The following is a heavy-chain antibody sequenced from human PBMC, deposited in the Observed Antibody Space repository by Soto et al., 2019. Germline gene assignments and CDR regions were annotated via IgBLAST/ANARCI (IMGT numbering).Heavy chain of an antibody. CDR1: GGSISSGDYY. CDR3: ARETQVVAATGWWFDP. D-gene: IGHD2-15*01. J-gene: IGHJ5*02. CDR2: IYYSGST. Sequence: QVQLQESGPGLVKPSQTLSLTCTVSGGSISSGDYYWSWIRQPPGKGLEWIGYIYYSGSTYYNPSLKSRVTISVDTSKNQFSLKLNSVTAADTAVYYCARETQVVAATGWWFDPWGQGTLSPSPQ. V-gene: IGHV4-30-4*01.